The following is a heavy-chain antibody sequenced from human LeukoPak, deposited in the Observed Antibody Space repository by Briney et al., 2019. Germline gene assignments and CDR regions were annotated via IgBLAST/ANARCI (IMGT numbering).Heavy chain of an antibody. CDR3: ARDSDNWNYDV. CDR2: ISYDGSNK. Sequence: GGSLRLSCAASGFTFSSYAIHWVRQAPGKGLEWVAIISYDGSNKYYADSVKGRFTISRDNSKNTLYLQMNSLRAEDTAVYYCARDSDNWNYDVWGQGTLVTVSS. CDR1: GFTFSSYA. J-gene: IGHJ4*02. D-gene: IGHD1-7*01. V-gene: IGHV3-30*04.